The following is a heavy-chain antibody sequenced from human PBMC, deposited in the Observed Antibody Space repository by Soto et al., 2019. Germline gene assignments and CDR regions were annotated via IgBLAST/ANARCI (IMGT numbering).Heavy chain of an antibody. CDR3: GREGQQLAQEQYFQFNGVDV. CDR1: GYNLREYG. V-gene: IGHV1-18*01. CDR2: ISGDNVNT. J-gene: IGHJ6*02. D-gene: IGHD6-13*01. Sequence: QVHLVQSGVEVKTPGASVKVSCTAHGYNLREYGVSWLRQVPGQGFEWLGWISGDNVNTRSSQRFQDRLTMTTDTSTNTATMELRRLRLDDTALYFCGREGQQLAQEQYFQFNGVDVWGQGTSVTVSS.